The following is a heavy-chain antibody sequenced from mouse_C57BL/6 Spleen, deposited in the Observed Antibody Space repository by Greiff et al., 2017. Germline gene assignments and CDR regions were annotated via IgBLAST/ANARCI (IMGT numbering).Heavy chain of an antibody. CDR3: AITHYGTYYFDY. CDR1: GYTFTDYY. D-gene: IGHD1-1*01. J-gene: IGHJ2*01. V-gene: IGHV1-26*01. CDR2: INPNNGGT. Sequence: EVQLQQSGPELVKPGASVKISCKASGYTFTDYYMNWVKQSHGKSLEWIGDINPNNGGTSYNQKFKGKATLTVDKSSSTAYMELRSLTSEDSAVYYCAITHYGTYYFDYWGQGTTLTVSS.